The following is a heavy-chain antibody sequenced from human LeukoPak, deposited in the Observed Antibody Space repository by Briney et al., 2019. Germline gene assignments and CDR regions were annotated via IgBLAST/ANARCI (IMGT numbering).Heavy chain of an antibody. CDR3: ARDGELGSPADAFDI. D-gene: IGHD1-26*01. J-gene: IGHJ3*02. Sequence: GGSLRLSCAASGFSFNNYAVRWVRQAPGKGLEWVSGISGSGGSTYYSDSVKGRFTISRDNSKNTLYLQMNSLRAEDTAVYYCARDGELGSPADAFDIWGQGTMVTVSS. V-gene: IGHV3-23*01. CDR1: GFSFNNYA. CDR2: ISGSGGST.